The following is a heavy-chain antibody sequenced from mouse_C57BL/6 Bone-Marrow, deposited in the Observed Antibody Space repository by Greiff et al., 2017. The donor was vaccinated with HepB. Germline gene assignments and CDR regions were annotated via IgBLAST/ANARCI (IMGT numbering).Heavy chain of an antibody. D-gene: IGHD1-1*01. V-gene: IGHV5-4*01. CDR1: GFTFSSYA. CDR3: AREIVALDY. J-gene: IGHJ2*01. CDR2: ISDGGSYT. Sequence: EVKVVESGGGLVKPGGSLKLSCAASGFTFSSYAMSWVRQTPEKRLEWVATISDGGSYTYYPDNVKGRFTISRDNAKNNLYLQMSHLKSEDTAMYYCAREIVALDYWGQGTTLTVSS.